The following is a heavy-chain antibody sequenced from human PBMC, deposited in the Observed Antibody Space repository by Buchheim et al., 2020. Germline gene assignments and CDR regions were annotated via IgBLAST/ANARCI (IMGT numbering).Heavy chain of an antibody. V-gene: IGHV1-69*12. Sequence: QVQLVQSGAEVKKPGSSVKVSCKASGGTFSSYAISWVRQAPGQGLEWMGGIIPIFGTANYAQKFQGRVTITADESTSTAYMELSSLRSEDTAVEYCARDRAPVHCSGGSCYSVPSYFDYWGQGTL. J-gene: IGHJ4*02. CDR2: IIPIFGTA. CDR3: ARDRAPVHCSGGSCYSVPSYFDY. D-gene: IGHD2-15*01. CDR1: GGTFSSYA.